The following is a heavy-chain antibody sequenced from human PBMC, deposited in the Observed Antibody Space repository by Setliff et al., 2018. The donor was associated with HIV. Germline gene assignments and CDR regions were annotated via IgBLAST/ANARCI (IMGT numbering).Heavy chain of an antibody. V-gene: IGHV1-69*13. CDR2: IVPVFRTV. CDR1: GGSFYTYA. D-gene: IGHD3-3*01. Sequence: SVKVSCKASGGSFYTYAFTWVRQAPGQGLEWVGGIVPVFRTVNYAQKLQGRVTITADESTSTSYMELNSLTSDDTAVYYCARGPKKGVDILPPDSWGQGTLGTVS. CDR3: ARGPKKGVDILPPDS. J-gene: IGHJ5*02.